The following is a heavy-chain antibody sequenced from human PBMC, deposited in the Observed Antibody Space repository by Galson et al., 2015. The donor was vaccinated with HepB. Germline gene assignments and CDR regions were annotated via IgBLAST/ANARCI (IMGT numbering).Heavy chain of an antibody. D-gene: IGHD4-17*01. V-gene: IGHV4-31*03. CDR3: ARGGTEPPLRVHFDY. CDR2: IYYSGST. CDR1: GGSISSGGYY. J-gene: IGHJ4*02. Sequence: TLSLTCTVSGGSISSGGYYWSWIRQHPGKGLEWIGYIYYSGSTYYNPSLKSRVTISVDTSKNQFSLKLSSVTAADTAVYYCARGGTEPPLRVHFDYWGQGTLVTVSS.